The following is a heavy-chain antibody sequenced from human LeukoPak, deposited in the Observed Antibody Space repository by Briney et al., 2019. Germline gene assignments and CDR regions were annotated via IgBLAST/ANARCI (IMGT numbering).Heavy chain of an antibody. CDR2: FDPEDGET. V-gene: IGHV1-24*01. CDR3: ARDSSPTKNYYDSSGYLGEDI. D-gene: IGHD3-22*01. Sequence: ASVKVSCKVSGYTLTELSMHWVRQAPGKGLEWMGGFDPEDGETIYAQKLQGRVTMTTDTSASTAYMELRSLRSDDTAVYYCARDSSPTKNYYDSSGYLGEDIWGQGTMVTVSS. J-gene: IGHJ3*02. CDR1: GYTLTELS.